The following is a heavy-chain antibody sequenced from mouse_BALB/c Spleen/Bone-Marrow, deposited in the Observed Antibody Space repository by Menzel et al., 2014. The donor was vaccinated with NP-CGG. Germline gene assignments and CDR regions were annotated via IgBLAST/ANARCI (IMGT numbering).Heavy chain of an antibody. CDR3: ASYYYGGSGFAY. J-gene: IGHJ3*01. Sequence: DVQLVESGAELVKPGASVKLSCTAPGFNIKDTYMHWVKQRPEQGLEWIGRIDPANGNTKYDPKFQGKATITADTSSNTAYLQLSSLTSEDTAVYYCASYYYGGSGFAYWGQGTLVTVSA. CDR2: IDPANGNT. CDR1: GFNIKDTY. D-gene: IGHD1-1*01. V-gene: IGHV14-3*02.